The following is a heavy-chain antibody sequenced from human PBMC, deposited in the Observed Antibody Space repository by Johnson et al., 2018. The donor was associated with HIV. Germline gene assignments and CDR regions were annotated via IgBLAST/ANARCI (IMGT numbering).Heavy chain of an antibody. CDR1: GFTFSSYA. V-gene: IGHV3-30*02. CDR2: IRYDGSNK. Sequence: QVQLVESVGGVVQPGRSLRLSCAASGFTFSSYAMHWVRQTPGKGLEWVAFIRYDGSNKYYADSVKGRFTISRDNSKNTLYLHMRSLRAEDTAVYYCGKARSSGSGAFDIWGQGTMVTVSS. CDR3: GKARSSGSGAFDI. D-gene: IGHD3-10*01. J-gene: IGHJ3*02.